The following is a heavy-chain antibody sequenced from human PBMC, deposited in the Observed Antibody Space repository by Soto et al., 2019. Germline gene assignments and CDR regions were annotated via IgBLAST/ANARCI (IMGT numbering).Heavy chain of an antibody. CDR3: ARAHNGLDY. J-gene: IGHJ4*02. Sequence: SETLSLTCPVSCGSISSGDCYWSWIRQPPGKGLEWIGYIYYSGSTYYNPSLKSRVTISVDTSKNQFSLKLSSVTAADTAVYYCARAHNGLDYWGQGTLVTVSS. D-gene: IGHD2-8*01. CDR1: CGSISSGDCY. V-gene: IGHV4-30-4*01. CDR2: IYYSGST.